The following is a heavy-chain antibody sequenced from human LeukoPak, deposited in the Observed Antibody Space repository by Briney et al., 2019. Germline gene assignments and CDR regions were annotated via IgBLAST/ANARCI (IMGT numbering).Heavy chain of an antibody. V-gene: IGHV1-8*01. CDR3: ARIVVPAALPYYYYYYMDV. Sequence: GASVKVSCKASGYTFTSYDINWVRQATGQGLEWMGWMNPNSGNTGYAQKFQGRVTMTRNTSISTAYMELSSLRSEDTAVYYCARIVVPAALPYYYYYYMDVWGKGTTVTVSS. CDR2: MNPNSGNT. CDR1: GYTFTSYD. D-gene: IGHD2-2*02. J-gene: IGHJ6*03.